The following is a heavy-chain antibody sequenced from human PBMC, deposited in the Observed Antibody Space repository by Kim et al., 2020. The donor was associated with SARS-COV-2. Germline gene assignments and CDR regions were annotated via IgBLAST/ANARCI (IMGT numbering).Heavy chain of an antibody. CDR2: ISGNGDST. V-gene: IGHV3-23*01. CDR3: TKDWQFDD. Sequence: GGSLRLSCAASGFTFSSYVMNWVRQAPGKGLEWVSTISGNGDSTYYADSVKGRFTISRDNSKNTVYLQMNSLRAEDTAVYYCTKDWQFDDWGQGTLVTVS. CDR1: GFTFSSYV. J-gene: IGHJ4*02.